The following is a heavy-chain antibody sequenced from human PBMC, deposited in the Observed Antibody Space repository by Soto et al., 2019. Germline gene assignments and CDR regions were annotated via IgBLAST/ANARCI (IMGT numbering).Heavy chain of an antibody. V-gene: IGHV1-18*01. CDR2: ISPYNDDT. CDR1: GYSFSSYG. CDR3: ARGGYYDSSGARNYHYYGMDV. D-gene: IGHD3-22*01. J-gene: IGHJ6*02. Sequence: ASVTVSCQASGYSFSSYGITWVRQAPGQGLEWLGWISPYNDDTKYAQRLQGRVTMTTDTSTRTAYMDIRGLRSDDTAIYYCARGGYYDSSGARNYHYYGMDVWGQGTTVTVSS.